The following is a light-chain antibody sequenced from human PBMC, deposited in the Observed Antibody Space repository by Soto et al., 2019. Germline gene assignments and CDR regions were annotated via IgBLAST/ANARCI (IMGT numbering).Light chain of an antibody. CDR1: SSNIGGNS. Sequence: QSVLTQPPSESAAPGQKVTISCSGRSSNIGGNSVSWYQQLPGTAPKLLIYDDNKRPSGMPDRFSGSKAGASANLGITRLQTGDVADYYCGSWDSSLSAYVFGTGSKVTVL. CDR3: GSWDSSLSAYV. J-gene: IGLJ1*01. CDR2: DDN. V-gene: IGLV1-51*01.